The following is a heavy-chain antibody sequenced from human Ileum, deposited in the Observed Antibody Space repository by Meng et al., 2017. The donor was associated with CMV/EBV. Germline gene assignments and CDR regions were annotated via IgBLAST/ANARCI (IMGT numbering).Heavy chain of an antibody. CDR1: GYSFITDS. CDR2: INPGRGTT. CDR3: AKAYCGDDCYYLGP. D-gene: IGHD2-21*01. Sequence: ASGYSFITDSMHWLRQAPGQRLEWMGIINPGRGTTTYAQNFQGRVTMTRDTSTSTVYMELSSLRSEDTAIYYCAKAYCGDDCYYLGPWGQGTLVTVSS. J-gene: IGHJ5*02. V-gene: IGHV1-46*01.